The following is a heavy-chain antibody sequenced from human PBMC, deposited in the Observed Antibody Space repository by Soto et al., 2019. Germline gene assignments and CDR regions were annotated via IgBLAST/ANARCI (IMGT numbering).Heavy chain of an antibody. CDR3: ARAHRELYSYGYNYYYGMDV. D-gene: IGHD5-18*01. CDR2: IGTAGDT. V-gene: IGHV3-13*01. Sequence: GGSLRLSCAASGFTFSSYDMHWVRQATGKGLEWVSAIGTAGDTYYPGSVKGRFTISRENAKNSLYLQMNSLRAEDTAVYYCARAHRELYSYGYNYYYGMDVWGQGTTVTVSS. CDR1: GFTFSSYD. J-gene: IGHJ6*02.